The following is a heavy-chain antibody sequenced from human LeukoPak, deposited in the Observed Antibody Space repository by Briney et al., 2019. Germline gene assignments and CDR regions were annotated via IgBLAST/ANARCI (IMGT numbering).Heavy chain of an antibody. J-gene: IGHJ6*02. D-gene: IGHD3-10*01. CDR1: GGSFSGYY. V-gene: IGHV4-34*01. CDR2: INHSGGT. CDR3: AREGHYGSGSYYPNYYYYGMDV. Sequence: PSETLSLTCAVYGGSFSGYYWSWIRQPPGKGLEWIGEINHSGGTNYNPSLKSRVTISVDTSKNQFSLKLSSVTAADTAVYYCAREGHYGSGSYYPNYYYYGMDVWGQGTTVTVSS.